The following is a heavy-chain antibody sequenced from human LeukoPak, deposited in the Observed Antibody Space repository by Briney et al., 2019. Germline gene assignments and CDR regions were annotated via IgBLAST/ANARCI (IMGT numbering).Heavy chain of an antibody. J-gene: IGHJ4*02. CDR2: IYYSGST. Sequence: ASETLSLTYTVSGDSISSSSYYWGWIRQPPGKGLEWIGSIYYSGSTYHNPSLKSRVTISVDTSKNQFSLKLSSVTAADTAVYYCAREGIYWGQGTLVTVSS. V-gene: IGHV4-39*07. CDR1: GDSISSSSYY. D-gene: IGHD2-21*01. CDR3: AREGIY.